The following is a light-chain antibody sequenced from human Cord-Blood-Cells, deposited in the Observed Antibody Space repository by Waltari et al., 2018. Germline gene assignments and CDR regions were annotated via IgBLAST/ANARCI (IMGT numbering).Light chain of an antibody. CDR3: QQYNNWPRT. Sequence: EIVLTQTPATLSVFPWERATLSCRASQSVSSNLAWYQQKPGQAPRLLIYGASTRATGIPARFSGSGSGTEFTLTISSLQSEDFAVYYCQQYNNWPRTFGQGTKVEIK. CDR1: QSVSSN. CDR2: GAS. V-gene: IGKV3-15*01. J-gene: IGKJ1*01.